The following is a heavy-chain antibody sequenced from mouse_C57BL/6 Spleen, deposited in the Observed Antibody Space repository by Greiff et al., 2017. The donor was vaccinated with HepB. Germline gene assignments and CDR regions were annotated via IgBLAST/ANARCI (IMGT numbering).Heavy chain of an antibody. J-gene: IGHJ4*01. V-gene: IGHV1-80*01. CDR3: ARTYYYGSSYLYYAMDY. D-gene: IGHD1-1*01. CDR1: GYAFSSYW. CDR2: IYPGDGDT. Sequence: QVQLQQSGAELVKPGASVKISCKASGYAFSSYWMNWVKQRPGKGLEWIGQIYPGDGDTNYNGKFKGKATLTADKSSSTAYMQLSSLTSEDSAVYFCARTYYYGSSYLYYAMDYWGQGTSVTVSS.